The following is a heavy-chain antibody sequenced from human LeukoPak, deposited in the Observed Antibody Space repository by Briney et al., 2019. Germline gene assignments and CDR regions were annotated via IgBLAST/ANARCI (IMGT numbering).Heavy chain of an antibody. CDR2: INPNSGGT. Sequence: EASVKVSCKASGYTFSDYFMHWVRQAPGQGLEGMGWINPNSGGTNYAQKFQGRVAMPRASSISTAYMELSRLRSDDTALYYCVIGQWLGEDYWGQGTLVTVSS. CDR1: GYTFSDYF. CDR3: VIGQWLGEDY. J-gene: IGHJ4*02. V-gene: IGHV1-2*02. D-gene: IGHD6-19*01.